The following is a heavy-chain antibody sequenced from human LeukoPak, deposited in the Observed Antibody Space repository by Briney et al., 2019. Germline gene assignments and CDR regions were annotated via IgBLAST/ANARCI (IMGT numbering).Heavy chain of an antibody. CDR1: GFTFDDYG. CDR3: ARDSGYTTSPGY. V-gene: IGHV3-20*04. D-gene: IGHD3-16*02. J-gene: IGHJ4*02. CDR2: INWNGGST. Sequence: PGGSLRLSCVASGFTFDDYGMSWVRQAPGKGLEWVSGINWNGGSTGYADSVKGRFTISRDNAKNSLYLQMNSLRAEDTALYYCARDSGYTTSPGYWGQGTLVIVSS.